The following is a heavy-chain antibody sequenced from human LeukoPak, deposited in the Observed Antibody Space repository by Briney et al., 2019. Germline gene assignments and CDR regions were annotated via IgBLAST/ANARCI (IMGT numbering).Heavy chain of an antibody. J-gene: IGHJ4*02. D-gene: IGHD4-17*01. CDR3: ARANGYGDYGNFDY. V-gene: IGHV1-69*13. CDR2: IIPIFGTA. CDR1: GYTFTSNY. Sequence: SVKVSCKASGYTFTSNYIHWVRQAPGQGLEWMGGIIPIFGTANYAQKFQGRVTITADESTSTAYMELSSLRSEDTAVYYCARANGYGDYGNFDYWGQGTLVTVSS.